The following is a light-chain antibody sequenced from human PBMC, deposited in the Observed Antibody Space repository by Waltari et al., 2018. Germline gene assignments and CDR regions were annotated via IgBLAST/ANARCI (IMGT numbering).Light chain of an antibody. J-gene: IGLJ2*01. CDR1: SGHSSYP. Sequence: QLVLTQSPSASASLGASVKPTCPLSSGHSSYPIAWHQQQPEKGPRYLMKVNSDGSHSKGDGIPDRFSGSSSGAERYLTISSLQSEDEADYYCQTWGTGMVFGGGTKLTVL. CDR3: QTWGTGMV. V-gene: IGLV4-69*01. CDR2: VNSDGSH.